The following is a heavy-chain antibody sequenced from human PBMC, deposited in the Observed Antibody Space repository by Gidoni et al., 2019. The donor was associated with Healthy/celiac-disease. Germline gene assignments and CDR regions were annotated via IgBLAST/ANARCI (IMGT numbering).Heavy chain of an antibody. D-gene: IGHD5-12*01. Sequence: QVQLQESGPGLVKPSETLSLTCTVSGGSISSYYWSWIRQPPGKGLEWIGYIYYSGSTNYNPSLKSRVTISVDTSKNQFSLKLSSVTAADTAVYYCARDRGYADYYYYGMDVWGQGTTVTVSS. CDR1: GGSISSYY. V-gene: IGHV4-59*01. CDR3: ARDRGYADYYYYGMDV. CDR2: IYYSGST. J-gene: IGHJ6*02.